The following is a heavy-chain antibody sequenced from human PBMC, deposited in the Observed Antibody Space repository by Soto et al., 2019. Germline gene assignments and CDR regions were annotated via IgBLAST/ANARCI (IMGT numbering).Heavy chain of an antibody. CDR2: INPGGDFT. Sequence: QVQLVQSGAEVKKPGASVKISCKASGYTFTNYYLHWVRRAPGQGLDWRGIINPGGDFTNYEQKLQGRLTMTRDTSTSTVYMELSSLRSEDTAVYYCARVLFTFPKAYYGLDVWGQGTTVTVSS. CDR1: GYTFTNYY. J-gene: IGHJ6*02. CDR3: ARVLFTFPKAYYGLDV. D-gene: IGHD3-10*02. V-gene: IGHV1-46*01.